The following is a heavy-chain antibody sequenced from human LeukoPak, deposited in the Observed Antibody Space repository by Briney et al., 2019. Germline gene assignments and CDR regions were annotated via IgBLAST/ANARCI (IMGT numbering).Heavy chain of an antibody. V-gene: IGHV3-30*02. CDR3: AKDELGYCSSTSCYNYFDY. CDR2: IRYDGSNK. D-gene: IGHD2-2*02. J-gene: IGHJ4*02. Sequence: GGSLRLSCAASGFTFSSYGMHWVRQAPGKGLEWVAFIRYDGSNKYYADSVKGRFTISRDNSKNTLYLQMNSLRAEDTAVYYCAKDELGYCSSTSCYNYFDYWGQGTLVTVSS. CDR1: GFTFSSYG.